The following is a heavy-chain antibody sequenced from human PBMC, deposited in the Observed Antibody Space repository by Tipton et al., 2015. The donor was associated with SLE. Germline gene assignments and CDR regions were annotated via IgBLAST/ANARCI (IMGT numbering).Heavy chain of an antibody. CDR2: IYYSGTT. J-gene: IGHJ2*01. Sequence: TLSLTCTVSGDSISGQYWSWIRQTPGKGLEWIGYIYYSGTTNYNTSLKRRVTISVDTSKNQFSLKLGSVTAADTAVYYCARVPYYYDSRGTYWYFELWGRGTLVTVSS. D-gene: IGHD3-22*01. CDR3: ARVPYYYDSRGTYWYFEL. V-gene: IGHV4-59*11. CDR1: GDSISGQY.